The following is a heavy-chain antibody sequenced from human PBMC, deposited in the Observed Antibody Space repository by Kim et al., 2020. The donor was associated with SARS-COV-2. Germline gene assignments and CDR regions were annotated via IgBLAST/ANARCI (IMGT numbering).Heavy chain of an antibody. Sequence: LKSRVTISVDTSKNQFSLKLSSVTAADTAVYYCARERTDYYGSGSYYLDYWGQGTLVTVSS. J-gene: IGHJ4*02. D-gene: IGHD3-10*01. V-gene: IGHV4-59*01. CDR3: ARERTDYYGSGSYYLDY.